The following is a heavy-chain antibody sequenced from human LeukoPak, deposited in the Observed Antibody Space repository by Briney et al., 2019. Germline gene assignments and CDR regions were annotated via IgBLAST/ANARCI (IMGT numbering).Heavy chain of an antibody. CDR1: GFIFSNYA. CDR3: VKGKGIAVTSLDY. J-gene: IGHJ4*02. CDR2: ISSNGGST. Sequence: LSCXXSGFIFSNYAMHWVRQAPGKGLEYVSAISSNGGSTYYADSVKGRFTISRDNSKNTLYLQMSSLRAEDTAVYYCVKGKGIAVTSLDYWGQGTLVTVSS. V-gene: IGHV3-64D*06. D-gene: IGHD6-19*01.